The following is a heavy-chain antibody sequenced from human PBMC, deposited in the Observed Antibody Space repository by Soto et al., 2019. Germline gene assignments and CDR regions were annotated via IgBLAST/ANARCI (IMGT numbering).Heavy chain of an antibody. CDR1: GYTFTHYY. Sequence: QVQLVQSGAEVKTPGASVKLSCKASGYTFTHYYIHWVRQAPGQGLEWMGIINPNGGSTTYAQKFRAAVTMTRDTSTSTVYMELSNLRSDDSAVYYCATSVNSAMAFDYWGQGTLVTVSS. D-gene: IGHD5-18*01. CDR3: ATSVNSAMAFDY. J-gene: IGHJ4*02. V-gene: IGHV1-46*01. CDR2: INPNGGST.